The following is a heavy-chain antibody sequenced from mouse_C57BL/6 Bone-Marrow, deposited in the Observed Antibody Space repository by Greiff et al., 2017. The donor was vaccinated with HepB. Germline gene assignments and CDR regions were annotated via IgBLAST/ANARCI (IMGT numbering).Heavy chain of an antibody. CDR1: GFTFSSYG. V-gene: IGHV5-6*01. D-gene: IGHD2-3*01. J-gene: IGHJ2*01. CDR3: ASPDGSYDY. Sequence: EVQLVESGGDLVKPGGSLKLSCAASGFTFSSYGMSWVRQTPDKRLEWVATISSGGSYTYYPDSVKGRVTISRDNAKNTLYLQMSSLKSEDTAMYYCASPDGSYDYWGQGTTLTVSS. CDR2: ISSGGSYT.